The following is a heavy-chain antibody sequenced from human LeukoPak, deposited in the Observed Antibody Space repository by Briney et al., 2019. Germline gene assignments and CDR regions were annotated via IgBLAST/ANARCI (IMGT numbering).Heavy chain of an antibody. CDR3: TTDLGLTMIRGVIVS. V-gene: IGHV3-15*01. J-gene: IGHJ4*02. CDR2: IKSKGDGETT. Sequence: PGQSLRLSCEAAGFTFTNAWMNWVRQAPGEGLAWVGRIKSKGDGETTDYAAPVKGRFTMSRDDSKATLYLQMNYLEAEDTAVYYCTTDLGLTMIRGVIVSWGQGALVTVSS. D-gene: IGHD3-10*01. CDR1: GFTFTNAW.